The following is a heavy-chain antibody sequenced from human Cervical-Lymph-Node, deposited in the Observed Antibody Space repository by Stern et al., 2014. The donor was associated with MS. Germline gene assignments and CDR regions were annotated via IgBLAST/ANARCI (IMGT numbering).Heavy chain of an antibody. J-gene: IGHJ4*02. CDR3: VRSRDAYSPLAY. CDR2: IYYSGCT. V-gene: IGHV4-59*01. Sequence: VQLVESGPGLVKPSETLSLTCTVSGGSISGYDCSWIRQPPGKGLEWIGQIYYSGCTNFIPSLKSRVSISIDTPKNQFSLKLSSVIAADTAVYYCVRSRDAYSPLAYWGQGALVTVSS. D-gene: IGHD5-24*01. CDR1: GGSISGYD.